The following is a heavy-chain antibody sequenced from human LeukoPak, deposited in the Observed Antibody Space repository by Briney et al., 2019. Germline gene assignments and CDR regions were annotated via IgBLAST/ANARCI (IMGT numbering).Heavy chain of an antibody. Sequence: GGSLRLSCAASGFSFSDYYMSWIRQAPGKGLEWVSYISTSGSTIYYADSVKGRFTISRDNAKNSLYLQMNSLRAEDTAVYYCARESTVTTTGFDPWGQGTLVTVSS. V-gene: IGHV3-11*04. CDR2: ISTSGSTI. CDR3: ARESTVTTTGFDP. CDR1: GFSFSDYY. D-gene: IGHD4-17*01. J-gene: IGHJ5*02.